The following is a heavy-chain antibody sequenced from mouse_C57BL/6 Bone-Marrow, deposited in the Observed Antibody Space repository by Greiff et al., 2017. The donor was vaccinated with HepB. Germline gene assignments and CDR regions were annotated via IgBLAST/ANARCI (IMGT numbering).Heavy chain of an antibody. V-gene: IGHV1-75*01. CDR2: IFPGSGST. CDR3: ARFRYYYGSSYDWYFDV. D-gene: IGHD1-1*01. Sequence: QVQLKQSGPELVKPGASVKISCKASGYTFTDYYINWVKQRPGQGLEWIGWIFPGSGSTYYNEKFKGKATLTVDKSSSTAYMLLSSLTSEDSAVYFCARFRYYYGSSYDWYFDVWGTGTTVTVSS. J-gene: IGHJ1*03. CDR1: GYTFTDYY.